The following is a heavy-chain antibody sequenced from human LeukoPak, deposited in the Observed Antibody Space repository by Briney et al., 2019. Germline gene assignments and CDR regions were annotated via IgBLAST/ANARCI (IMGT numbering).Heavy chain of an antibody. J-gene: IGHJ4*02. CDR1: GLTFSRYW. V-gene: IGHV3-7*01. Sequence: GGSLRLSCTASGLTFSRYWMNWVRQAPGQGLEWVASIKQDGSEKYYVDSVKGRFTISRDNAKNSLYLQMNSLRAEDTAVYYCARDSSGYSYYFDYWGQGTLVTVSS. CDR2: IKQDGSEK. CDR3: ARDSSGYSYYFDY. D-gene: IGHD3-22*01.